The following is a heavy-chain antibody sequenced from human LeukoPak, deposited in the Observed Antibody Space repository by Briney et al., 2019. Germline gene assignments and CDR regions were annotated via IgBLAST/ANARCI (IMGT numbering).Heavy chain of an antibody. J-gene: IGHJ4*02. CDR1: GLTFSSYG. V-gene: IGHV3-30*18. Sequence: AGRSLRLSCAASGLTFSSYGMHWVRQAPGKGLEWVAVISYDGSNKYYADSVKGRFTISRDNSKNTLYLQMNSLRAEDTAVYYCAKEGPGIAASFDYWGQGTLVTVSS. D-gene: IGHD6-13*01. CDR3: AKEGPGIAASFDY. CDR2: ISYDGSNK.